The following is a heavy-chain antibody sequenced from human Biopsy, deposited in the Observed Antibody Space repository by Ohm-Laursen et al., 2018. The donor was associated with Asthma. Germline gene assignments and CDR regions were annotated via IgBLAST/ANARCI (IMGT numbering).Heavy chain of an antibody. Sequence: GTLSLTSSVSGGSVSSDKYYWSWIRQPPGKGLEWIAYIFYSGATNYNPALKSRVAQSIDTSKSQFSLRLNSLSAADTAVYYCARGTIVAGIDYWGRGTLVTVSS. J-gene: IGHJ4*02. D-gene: IGHD5-12*01. CDR2: IFYSGAT. CDR1: GGSVSSDKYY. V-gene: IGHV4-61*01. CDR3: ARGTIVAGIDY.